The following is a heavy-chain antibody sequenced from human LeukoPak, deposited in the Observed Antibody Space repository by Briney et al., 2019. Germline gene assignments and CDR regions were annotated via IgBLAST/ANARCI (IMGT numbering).Heavy chain of an antibody. CDR1: GFTFSSYA. J-gene: IGHJ4*02. CDR2: ISSSSSTI. D-gene: IGHD4-23*01. V-gene: IGHV3-48*02. Sequence: GGSLRLSCAASGFTFSSYAMSWVRQAPGKGLEWVSYISSSSSTIYYADSVKGRFTISRDNAKNSLYLQMNSLREEDTAVYYCARDNGNGYCDYWGQGTLVTVSS. CDR3: ARDNGNGYCDY.